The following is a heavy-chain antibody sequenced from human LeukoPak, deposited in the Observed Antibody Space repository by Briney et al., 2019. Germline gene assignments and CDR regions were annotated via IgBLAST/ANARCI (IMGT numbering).Heavy chain of an antibody. Sequence: SETLSLTCTVSGGSISSSGHYRDWIRQPAGKVLEWIGSIYYSGSTYYNPSLKSRVTISRDTSENQFSLKLSSVTAADTAVYYCARRRQLAIDYWGQETLVTVAS. CDR3: ARRRQLAIDY. CDR2: IYYSGST. V-gene: IGHV4-39*01. D-gene: IGHD6-6*01. J-gene: IGHJ4*02. CDR1: GGSISSSGHY.